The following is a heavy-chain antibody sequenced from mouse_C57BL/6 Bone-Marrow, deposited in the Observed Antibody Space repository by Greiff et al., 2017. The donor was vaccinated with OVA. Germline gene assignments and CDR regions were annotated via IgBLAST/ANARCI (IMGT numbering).Heavy chain of an antibody. D-gene: IGHD4-1*01. V-gene: IGHV3-1*01. CDR2: ISYSGST. CDR3: ASSNWDEGNYFDY. Sequence: VQLQQSGPGMVKPSQSLSLTCTVTGYSITSGYDWHWIRHFPGNKLEWTGYISYSGSTNYNPSLKSRISITHDTSKNHFFLKLNSVTTEDTATYYCASSNWDEGNYFDYWGQGTTLTVSS. CDR1: GYSITSGYD. J-gene: IGHJ2*01.